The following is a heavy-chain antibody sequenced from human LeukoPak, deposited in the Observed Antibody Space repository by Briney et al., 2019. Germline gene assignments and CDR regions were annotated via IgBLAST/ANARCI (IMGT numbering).Heavy chain of an antibody. Sequence: SETLSLTCAVSGYSISSGYYWGWIRQPPGKGLEWIGSIYHSGSTYYNPSLKSRVTISVDTSKNQFSLRVTSVTAADTAVYHCARHFVRSGSYWADYWGQGTLVTVSS. CDR1: GYSISSGYY. V-gene: IGHV4-38-2*01. CDR2: IYHSGST. J-gene: IGHJ4*02. D-gene: IGHD1-26*01. CDR3: ARHFVRSGSYWADY.